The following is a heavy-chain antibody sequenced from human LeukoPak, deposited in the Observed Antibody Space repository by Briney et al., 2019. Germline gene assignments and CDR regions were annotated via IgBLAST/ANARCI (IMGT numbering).Heavy chain of an antibody. D-gene: IGHD3-10*01. CDR1: GGSISSGGYY. CDR3: ATLRPYYGSGSYISGFDS. J-gene: IGHJ4*02. Sequence: SQTLSLTCTVSGGSISSGGYYWSWIRQHPGKGLEWIGYIYYSGSIYYNPSLKSRVTISVDTSKNRFSLKLSSVTAADTAVYYCATLRPYYGSGSYISGFDSWGQGTLVTVSS. CDR2: IYYSGSI. V-gene: IGHV4-31*03.